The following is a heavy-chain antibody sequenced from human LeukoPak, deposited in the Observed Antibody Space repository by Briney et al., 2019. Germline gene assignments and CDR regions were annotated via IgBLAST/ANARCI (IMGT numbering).Heavy chain of an antibody. CDR1: GYTFTSYA. D-gene: IGHD2-2*01. CDR3: ARDLTVVPAANKYYFDY. CDR2: INAGNGNT. Sequence: GASVKVSCKASGYTFTSYAMHWVRQAPGQRLEWMGWINAGNGNTKYSQKFQGRVTITRDTSASTAYMELSSLRSEDTAVYYCARDLTVVPAANKYYFDYWGQGTLVTVSS. V-gene: IGHV1-3*01. J-gene: IGHJ4*02.